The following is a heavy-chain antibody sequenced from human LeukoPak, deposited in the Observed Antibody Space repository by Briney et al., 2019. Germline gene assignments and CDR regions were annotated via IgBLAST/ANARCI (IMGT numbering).Heavy chain of an antibody. Sequence: PGGSLRLSCAASGFTFSDYHMSWIRQAAGKGLEWVSYISSGGSTIYYADSVKGRFTISRDNAKNSLYLHMNSLRAEDTAVYYCARDRLTETWLQFFGEFDYWGQGTLVTVSS. V-gene: IGHV3-11*01. CDR2: ISSGGSTI. D-gene: IGHD5-24*01. CDR1: GFTFSDYH. CDR3: ARDRLTETWLQFFGEFDY. J-gene: IGHJ4*02.